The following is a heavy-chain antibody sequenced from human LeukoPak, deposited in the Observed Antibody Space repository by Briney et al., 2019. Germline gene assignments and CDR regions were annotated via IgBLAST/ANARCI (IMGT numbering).Heavy chain of an antibody. Sequence: GGSLRLSCAASGFTFNTYSMNWVRQAPGKGLEWVSYISSSSSNIKYADSVKGRFTISRENAKNSLFLQMNSLRAEDTAVYYCARVYTSSWYDYWGQGTLVTVSS. CDR2: ISSSSSNI. CDR1: GFTFNTYS. D-gene: IGHD6-13*01. J-gene: IGHJ4*02. V-gene: IGHV3-48*01. CDR3: ARVYTSSWYDY.